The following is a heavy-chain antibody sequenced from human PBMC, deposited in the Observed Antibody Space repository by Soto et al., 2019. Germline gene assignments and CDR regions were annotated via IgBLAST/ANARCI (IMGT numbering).Heavy chain of an antibody. J-gene: IGHJ3*02. D-gene: IGHD2-15*01. CDR3: AKDAAPVVVVASTPPGAIDI. CDR1: GFTFSSYG. CDR2: ISYDGSNK. Sequence: QVQLVESGGGVVQPGRSLRLSCAASGFTFSSYGMHWVRQAPGKGLEWVAVISYDGSNKYYADSVKGRFTISRENSKNTLYLQTNSLRAEDTAVYYCAKDAAPVVVVASTPPGAIDIWGQGTMVTVSS. V-gene: IGHV3-30*18.